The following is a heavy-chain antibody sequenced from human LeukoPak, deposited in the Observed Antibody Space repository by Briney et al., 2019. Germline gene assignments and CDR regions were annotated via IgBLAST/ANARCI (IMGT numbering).Heavy chain of an antibody. Sequence: NPSETLSLTCTVSGYSISSGYYWGWIRQPPGKGLVWIGSIYHVGSTYYNPSLKSRVTISVDTSKNQFSLKLSSVTAADPAVYYCAREGSIGDAFDIWGQGTMVTVSS. J-gene: IGHJ3*02. CDR2: IYHVGST. V-gene: IGHV4-38-2*02. CDR1: GYSISSGYY. CDR3: AREGSIGDAFDI.